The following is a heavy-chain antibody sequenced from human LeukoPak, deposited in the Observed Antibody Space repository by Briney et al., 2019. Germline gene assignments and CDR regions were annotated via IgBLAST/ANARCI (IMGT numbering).Heavy chain of an antibody. CDR1: GASISSNDQY. Sequence: PSQTLSLTCTVSGASISSNDQYWSWIRQHPGKGLEWIGYTHYTGNTYYNPSLKSRLTISVDTSRNQFYLKLSSVTAADTAVYYCATYGGVRGLSFDYWGQGTLVTVSS. CDR2: THYTGNT. J-gene: IGHJ4*02. D-gene: IGHD3-10*01. V-gene: IGHV4-31*03. CDR3: ATYGGVRGLSFDY.